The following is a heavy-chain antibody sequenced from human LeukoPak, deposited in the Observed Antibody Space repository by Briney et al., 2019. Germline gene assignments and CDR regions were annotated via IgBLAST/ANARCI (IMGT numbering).Heavy chain of an antibody. V-gene: IGHV3-30*02. CDR3: AKVSLEQLNWFDP. J-gene: IGHJ5*02. CDR1: GFTFSSYG. Sequence: GGSLRPSCAASGFTFSSYGTHWVRQAPGKGLEWVAFIRYDGSNKYYADSVKGRFTISRDNSKNTLYLQMNSLRAEDTAVYYCAKVSLEQLNWFDPWGQGTLVTVSS. CDR2: IRYDGSNK. D-gene: IGHD6-13*01.